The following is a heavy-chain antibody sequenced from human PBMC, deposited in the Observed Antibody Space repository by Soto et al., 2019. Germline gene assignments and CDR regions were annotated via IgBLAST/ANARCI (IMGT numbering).Heavy chain of an antibody. J-gene: IGHJ4*02. CDR3: ARDPNTGTYHFNY. V-gene: IGHV3-21*01. D-gene: IGHD1-1*01. Sequence: EVQLLESGGGLVKPGGSLRLSCAASGFTFSSYTMNWVRQAPGKGLEWVSSITCSSSAIYYADSVRGRFTISIDNAKNSLYLEMNSLRAEVAAVYYCARDPNTGTYHFNYWGQGTLVTVSS. CDR1: GFTFSSYT. CDR2: ITCSSSAI.